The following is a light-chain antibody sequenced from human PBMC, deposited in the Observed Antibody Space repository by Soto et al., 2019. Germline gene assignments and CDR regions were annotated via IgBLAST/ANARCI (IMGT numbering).Light chain of an antibody. V-gene: IGLV2-23*02. CDR2: EVN. J-gene: IGLJ1*01. CDR3: CSFAGSGTGV. CDR1: SSDIGTYNL. Sequence: QSVLTQPASVSGSPGQSIAISCTGISSDIGTYNLVSWYQQHPGKVPKLMISEVNKRPSGVSNRFSGSKSGNTASLTISGLQTEDEADYYCCSFAGSGTGVFGTGTKVTVL.